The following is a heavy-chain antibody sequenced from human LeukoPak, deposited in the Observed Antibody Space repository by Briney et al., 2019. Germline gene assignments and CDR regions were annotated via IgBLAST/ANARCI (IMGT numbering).Heavy chain of an antibody. V-gene: IGHV4-59*01. D-gene: IGHD5-12*01. J-gene: IGHJ3*02. Sequence: SETLSLTCTVSGDSISSYYWSWIRQPPGKGLEWIGYIYYSGSTNYNPSLKSLVTRSVDPSKNQFSLNLRSVTAADTAVYYCARGSVSGYEYHAFDIWGQGTMVTVSS. CDR1: GDSISSYY. CDR2: IYYSGST. CDR3: ARGSVSGYEYHAFDI.